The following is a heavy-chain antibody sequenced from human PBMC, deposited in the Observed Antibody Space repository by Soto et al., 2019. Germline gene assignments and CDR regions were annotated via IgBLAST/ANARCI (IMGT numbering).Heavy chain of an antibody. Sequence: SETLSLTCTVSGGSISRYYWSWIRQPPGKGLEWIGYLYNTGSTIYNPSLESRVTISVDTSKNQFSLKLNSVTAADTAVYYCARDLWGYCRTDCYPLHVWGPGTTVTVSS. CDR3: ARDLWGYCRTDCYPLHV. D-gene: IGHD2-21*02. CDR1: GGSISRYY. J-gene: IGHJ6*02. V-gene: IGHV4-59*01. CDR2: LYNTGST.